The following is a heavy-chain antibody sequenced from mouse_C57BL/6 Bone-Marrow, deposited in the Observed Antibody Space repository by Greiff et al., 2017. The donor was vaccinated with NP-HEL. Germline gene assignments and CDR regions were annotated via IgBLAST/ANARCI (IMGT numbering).Heavy chain of an antibody. CDR1: GFTFTDYY. V-gene: IGHV7-3*01. CDR3: ARSIYYDYADDPLCAMDY. D-gene: IGHD2-4*01. Sequence: EVKLMESGGGLVQPGGSLSLSCAASGFTFTDYYMSWVRQPPGKALEWLVFIRNKANGYSTEYSASVKGRFTFSRDNSQSLLYLQMDALRAEDSATYYCARSIYYDYADDPLCAMDYWGQGTSVTVSS. CDR2: IRNKANGYST. J-gene: IGHJ4*01.